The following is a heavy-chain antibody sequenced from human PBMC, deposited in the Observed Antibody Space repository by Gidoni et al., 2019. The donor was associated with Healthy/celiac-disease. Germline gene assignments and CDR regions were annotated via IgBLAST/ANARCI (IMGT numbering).Heavy chain of an antibody. CDR2: ISWNSGSI. Sequence: EVQLVESGGGLVQPGRSLRLSCAASGFTFDDYAMHWVRQAPGKGLEWVSGISWNSGSIGYADSVKGRFTISRDNAKNSLYLQMNSLRAEDTALYYCAKDRGGALGIDYWGQGTLVTVSS. CDR3: AKDRGGALGIDY. CDR1: GFTFDDYA. J-gene: IGHJ4*02. V-gene: IGHV3-9*01. D-gene: IGHD3-16*01.